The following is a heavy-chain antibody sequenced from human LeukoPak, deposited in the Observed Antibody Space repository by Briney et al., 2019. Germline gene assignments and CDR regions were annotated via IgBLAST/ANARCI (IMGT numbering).Heavy chain of an antibody. J-gene: IGHJ4*02. CDR1: GGSISSSSYY. CDR2: IYYSGST. D-gene: IGHD2-15*01. Sequence: SETLSLTRTVSGGSISSSSYYWGWIRQPPGKGLEWIGSIYYSGSTYYNPSLKSRVTISVDTSKNQFSLKLSSVTAADTAVYYCARLSEPGCSGGSCYSFSVWGQGTLVTVSS. CDR3: ARLSEPGCSGGSCYSFSV. V-gene: IGHV4-39*07.